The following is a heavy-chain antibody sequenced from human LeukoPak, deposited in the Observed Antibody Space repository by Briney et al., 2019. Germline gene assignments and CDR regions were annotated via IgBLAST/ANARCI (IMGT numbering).Heavy chain of an antibody. Sequence: PGGSLRLSCAASGFTFDDYAMDWVRQAPGKGLEWVSGINWNSNIIDYADSVKGRFTISRDNSKNTLYLQMNSLKTEDTAVYYCTTDTSRWPLDYWGQGTLVTVSS. J-gene: IGHJ4*02. CDR3: TTDTSRWPLDY. CDR2: INWNSNII. CDR1: GFTFDDYA. D-gene: IGHD4-23*01. V-gene: IGHV3-9*01.